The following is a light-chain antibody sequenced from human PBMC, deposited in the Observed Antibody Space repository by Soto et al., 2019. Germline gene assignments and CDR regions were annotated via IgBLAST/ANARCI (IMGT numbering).Light chain of an antibody. J-gene: IGLJ1*01. CDR1: NIVSKS. CDR3: QVWDSSSDHHV. Sequence: SYELTQPPSLSVAPGQTARITCGGNNIVSKSVHWYQQKPTKAPVLVVYGDIDRPSGIPERFSGPNSENTATLTISRVDGGDEADYYCQVWDSSSDHHVFGTGTKVTVL. V-gene: IGLV3-21*02. CDR2: GDI.